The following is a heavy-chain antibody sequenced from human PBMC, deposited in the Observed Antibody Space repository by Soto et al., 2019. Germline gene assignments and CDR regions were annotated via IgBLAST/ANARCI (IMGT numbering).Heavy chain of an antibody. V-gene: IGHV2-70*01. Sequence: GPTLVNSTQTLTLTCSFSGFSLSTIGMGVSWIRQPPGKALEWLALIDWDDDKYYSTSLKTRLTISKDTSKNQVVLTMTNMDPVDTATYYCARIGDTAMASYYFAYWGQGTLVTVSS. CDR2: IDWDDDK. CDR1: GFSLSTIGMG. CDR3: ARIGDTAMASYYFAY. J-gene: IGHJ4*02. D-gene: IGHD5-18*01.